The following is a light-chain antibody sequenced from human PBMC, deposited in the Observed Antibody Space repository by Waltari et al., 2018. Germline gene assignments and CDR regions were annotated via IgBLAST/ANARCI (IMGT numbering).Light chain of an antibody. CDR1: QSISNY. V-gene: IGKV3-20*01. CDR3: QKYGSLPAT. Sequence: EIMLTQSPGTLSLSPGERATPSCRASQSISNYLPWYQQKPGQAPRLLIYDASIRATGIPDRFSGSGSGTDFSLTISRLEPEDSAVYYCQKYGSLPATFGRGTKVEIK. CDR2: DAS. J-gene: IGKJ1*01.